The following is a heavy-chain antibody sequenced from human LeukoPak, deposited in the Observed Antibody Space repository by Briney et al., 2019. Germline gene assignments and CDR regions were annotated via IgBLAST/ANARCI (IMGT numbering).Heavy chain of an antibody. CDR3: ARGYCSGGSCYSYYYYNYMDV. D-gene: IGHD2-15*01. J-gene: IGHJ6*03. CDR1: GGSISSSSYC. CDR2: MHYSVST. V-gene: IGHV4-39*07. Sequence: SPSETLFLSCCVPGGSISSSSYCSGWIRQPSVKGLEWIGRMHYSVSTNYNPSLKSRVTISVDTSKNQFSLKLSSVTAADTAVYYCARGYCSGGSCYSYYYYNYMDVWGKGTTVTVSS.